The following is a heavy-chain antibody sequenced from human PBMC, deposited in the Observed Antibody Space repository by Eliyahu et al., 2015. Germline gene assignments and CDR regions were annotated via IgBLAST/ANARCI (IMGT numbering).Heavy chain of an antibody. CDR3: AREVGAGMGAPAEDYYYGMDV. CDR1: GXTFSSXA. Sequence: QVQLVQSGAEVKKPGSSVKVSCXASGXTFSSXAISXVRQAPGXGLEWMGGIIPIFGTANYAQKXQGRVTITADESTSTAYMELSSLRSEDTAVYYCAREVGAGMGAPAEDYYYGMDVWGQGTTVTVSS. CDR2: IIPIFGTA. D-gene: IGHD1-26*01. V-gene: IGHV1-69*01. J-gene: IGHJ6*02.